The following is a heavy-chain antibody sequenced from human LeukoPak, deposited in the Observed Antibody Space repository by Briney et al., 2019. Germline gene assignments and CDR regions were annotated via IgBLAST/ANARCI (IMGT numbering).Heavy chain of an antibody. CDR2: MYNRGDT. V-gene: IGHV4-59*01. CDR1: DGSISGNY. D-gene: IGHD3-10*01. CDR3: ARRRVTFDP. Sequence: PSETLSLTCTVSDGSISGNYWGWIRQPPGKGLDWIGYMYNRGDTNSNPSLKSRVTMSLDTSNNQFSLRLSSVTAADTAVYYCARRRVTFDPWGQGILVTVSS. J-gene: IGHJ5*02.